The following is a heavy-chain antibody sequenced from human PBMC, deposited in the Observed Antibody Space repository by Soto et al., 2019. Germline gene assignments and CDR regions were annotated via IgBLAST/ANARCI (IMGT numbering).Heavy chain of an antibody. D-gene: IGHD3-22*01. V-gene: IGHV1-24*01. J-gene: IGHJ4*02. Sequence: GASVKVSCKVSGYTLTDLSMHWVRQSPGKGLEWMGGFDPEDGETIYAQKFQGRVTMTEDTSTDTAYMELSSLRSEDTAVYYCATDKVAYYYDSSGYYPYFDYWGQGTLVTVSS. CDR1: GYTLTDLS. CDR3: ATDKVAYYYDSSGYYPYFDY. CDR2: FDPEDGET.